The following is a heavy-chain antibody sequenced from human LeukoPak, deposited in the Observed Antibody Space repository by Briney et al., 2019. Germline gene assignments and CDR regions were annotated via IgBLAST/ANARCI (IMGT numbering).Heavy chain of an antibody. V-gene: IGHV3-30-3*01. J-gene: IGHJ6*02. CDR1: GFTFSSYA. D-gene: IGHD6-13*01. CDR3: ARLAAAGPIYYYYGMDV. Sequence: PGRSLRLSCAASGFTFSSYAMHWVRQAPGKGLEWVAVISYDGSNKYYADSVKGRFTISRDNFKNTLYLQMNSLRAEDTAVYYCARLAAAGPIYYYYGMDVWGQGTTVTVSS. CDR2: ISYDGSNK.